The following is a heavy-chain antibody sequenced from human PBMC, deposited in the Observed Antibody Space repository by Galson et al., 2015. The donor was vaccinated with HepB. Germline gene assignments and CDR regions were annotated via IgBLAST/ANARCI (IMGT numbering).Heavy chain of an antibody. CDR3: ARGQVTVAL. V-gene: IGHV4-34*01. J-gene: IGHJ4*02. CDR1: GGSFSGYC. CDR2: INHSGST. Sequence: SETLSLTCAVYGGSFSGYCWSWIRQPPGKGLEWIGEINHSGSTNYNPSLKSRVTISVDTSKNQFSLKLSSVTAADTAVYYCARGQVTVALWGQGTLVTVSS. D-gene: IGHD4-23*01.